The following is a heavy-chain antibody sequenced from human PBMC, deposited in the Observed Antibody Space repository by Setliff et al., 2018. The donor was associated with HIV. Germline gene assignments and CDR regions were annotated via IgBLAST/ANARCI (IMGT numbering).Heavy chain of an antibody. CDR3: ARTWWLRSNWFDP. J-gene: IGHJ5*02. Sequence: SETLSLICTVSGGSISSSNYYWGWIRQPPGKGLEYIGSMHYSGSTYYNPSLKSRVTISVDTSKNQFSLKLSSVTAADTAVYYCARTWWLRSNWFDPWGQGTLVTVSS. CDR2: MHYSGST. D-gene: IGHD5-12*01. V-gene: IGHV4-39*01. CDR1: GGSISSSNYY.